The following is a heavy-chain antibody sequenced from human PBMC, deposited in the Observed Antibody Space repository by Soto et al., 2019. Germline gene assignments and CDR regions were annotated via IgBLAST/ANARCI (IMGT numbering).Heavy chain of an antibody. Sequence: SETLSLTCAVSGYSISSGYYWGWIRQPPGKGLEWIGSIYHSGSTYYNPSLKSRVTISVDTSKNQFSLKLSSVTAADTAVYYCATSRYDFVDYWGQGTLVTVSS. CDR1: GYSISSGYY. V-gene: IGHV4-38-2*01. J-gene: IGHJ4*02. CDR3: ATSRYDFVDY. CDR2: IYHSGST. D-gene: IGHD3-3*01.